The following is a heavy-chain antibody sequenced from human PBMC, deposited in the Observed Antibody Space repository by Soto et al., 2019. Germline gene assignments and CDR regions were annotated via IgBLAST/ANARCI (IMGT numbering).Heavy chain of an antibody. CDR2: IKSKADGETT. J-gene: IGHJ4*01. D-gene: IGHD3-22*01. V-gene: IGHV3-15*07. CDR3: PPLPRFYSSVYHSPPRDY. CDR1: GFTFSNAW. Sequence: EVQLVESGGGLMKPGGSLRLSCAASGFTFSNAWMNWVRQAPGKGLEWVGRIKSKADGETTDYAAPVKGRFSISRDDSESTLFLEMMSRRSEDTALYYCPPLPRFYSSVYHSPPRDYWAHGPLVPVSS.